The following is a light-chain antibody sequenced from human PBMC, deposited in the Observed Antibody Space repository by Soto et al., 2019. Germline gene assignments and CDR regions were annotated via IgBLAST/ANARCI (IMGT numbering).Light chain of an antibody. CDR1: QSVSSN. CDR2: GAS. V-gene: IGKV3-15*01. CDR3: QQYNNWPFT. Sequence: TQSPSFLSASVGDRATLSCRASQSVSSNLAWYQQKPGQAPRLLIYGASTRATGIPARFSGSGSGTEFTLTISSLQSEDFAVYYCQQYNNWPFTFGPGTKVDIK. J-gene: IGKJ3*01.